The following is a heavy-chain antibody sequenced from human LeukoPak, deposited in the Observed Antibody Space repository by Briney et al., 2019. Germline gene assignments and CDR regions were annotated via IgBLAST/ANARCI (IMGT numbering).Heavy chain of an antibody. V-gene: IGHV3-7*03. Sequence: TGGSLRLSCAASGFTFSFYWMTWVRQAPGKGLEWVANIKPDGSQKYCVDSLKGRCTISRGNTRNTLDLQVNSLRPEDTAVYYCARENYFSFDYWGQGALVTVSS. CDR1: GFTFSFYW. CDR3: ARENYFSFDY. CDR2: IKPDGSQK. D-gene: IGHD3-16*01. J-gene: IGHJ4*02.